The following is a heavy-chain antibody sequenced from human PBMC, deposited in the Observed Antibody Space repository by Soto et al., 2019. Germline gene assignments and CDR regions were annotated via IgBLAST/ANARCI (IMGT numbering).Heavy chain of an antibody. CDR1: GFTFSDHY. J-gene: IGHJ6*03. D-gene: IGHD5-12*01. V-gene: IGHV3-72*01. CDR3: AREFHPEPPPYVYYDSIYYYYMDV. Sequence: GGSLRLSCAASGFTFSDHYMDWVRQAPGKGLEWVGRTRNKANSYTTEYAASVKGRFTISRDDSKNSLYLQMNSLKTEDTAVYYCAREFHPEPPPYVYYDSIYYYYMDVWGKGTTVTVSS. CDR2: TRNKANSYTT.